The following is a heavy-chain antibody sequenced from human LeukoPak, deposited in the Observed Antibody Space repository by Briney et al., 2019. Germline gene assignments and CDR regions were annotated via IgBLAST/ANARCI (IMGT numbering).Heavy chain of an antibody. J-gene: IGHJ5*02. CDR1: GGTFSSYT. CDR2: IIPIIGIA. Sequence: ASVKVSCKASGGTFSSYTISWVRQAPGQGLEWMGRIIPIIGIANYAQKFQGRVTITADKSTSTAYMELSSLRSEDTAVYYCAQDDILTGYPGGWFDPWGQGTLVTVSS. V-gene: IGHV1-69*02. CDR3: AQDDILTGYPGGWFDP. D-gene: IGHD3-9*01.